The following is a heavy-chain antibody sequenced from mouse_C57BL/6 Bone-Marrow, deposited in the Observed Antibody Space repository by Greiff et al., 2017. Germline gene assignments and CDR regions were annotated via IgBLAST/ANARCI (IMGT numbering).Heavy chain of an antibody. D-gene: IGHD1-1*01. CDR2: ISNGGGSN. V-gene: IGHV5-12*01. Sequence: EVMLVESGGGLVQPGGSLKLSCAASGFTFSDYYMYWVRQTPEKRLEWVAYISNGGGSNYYPDTVKGRFTISRDNAKNTLYLQMSRLKSEDTAMYYCARHGHYYGSYYFDYWGQGTTLTVSS. CDR3: ARHGHYYGSYYFDY. J-gene: IGHJ2*01. CDR1: GFTFSDYY.